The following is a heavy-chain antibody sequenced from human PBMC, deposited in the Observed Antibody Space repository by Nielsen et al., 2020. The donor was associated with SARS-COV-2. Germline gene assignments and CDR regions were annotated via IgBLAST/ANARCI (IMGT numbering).Heavy chain of an antibody. CDR3: ARDSYYYGSSGYYWGAFDI. J-gene: IGHJ3*02. Sequence: RQAPGKGLEWIGYIYYSGSTYYNPSLKSRVTISVDTSKNQFSLKLSSVTAADTAVYYCARDSYYYGSSGYYWGAFDIWGQGTMVTVSS. V-gene: IGHV4-31*02. CDR2: IYYSGST. D-gene: IGHD3-22*01.